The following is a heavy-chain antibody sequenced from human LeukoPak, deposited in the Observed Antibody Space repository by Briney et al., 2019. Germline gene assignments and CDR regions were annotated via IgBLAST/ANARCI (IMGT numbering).Heavy chain of an antibody. J-gene: IGHJ3*02. D-gene: IGHD4-23*01. V-gene: IGHV1-46*01. CDR2: INPSGGNT. Sequence: ASVKVSCKASGYTFTNYHMHWVRQAPGQGLEWMGRINPSGGNTRYEQKFQGRVTMTRDTFTSTVYMELSSLRSEDTAVYYCARLYYGGNGDDTFDIWGQGTMVTVSS. CDR1: GYTFTNYH. CDR3: ARLYYGGNGDDTFDI.